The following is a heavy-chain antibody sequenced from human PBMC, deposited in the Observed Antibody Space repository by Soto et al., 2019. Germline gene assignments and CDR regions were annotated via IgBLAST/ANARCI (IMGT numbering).Heavy chain of an antibody. V-gene: IGHV1-69*06. CDR3: ARGTAYYDILTGYWNGMDV. J-gene: IGHJ6*02. Sequence: ASVKVSCKASGGTFSSYAISWVRQAPGQGLEWMGGIIPIFGTANYAQKFQGRVTITADKSTSTAYMELSSLRSEDTAVYYCARGTAYYDILTGYWNGMDVWGQGTTVTVSS. CDR1: GGTFSSYA. D-gene: IGHD3-9*01. CDR2: IIPIFGTA.